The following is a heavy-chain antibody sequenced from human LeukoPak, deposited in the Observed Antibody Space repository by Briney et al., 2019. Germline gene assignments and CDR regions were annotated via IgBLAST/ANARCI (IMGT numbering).Heavy chain of an antibody. D-gene: IGHD6-19*01. J-gene: IGHJ4*02. CDR1: GFTFSSYW. V-gene: IGHV3-23*01. CDR2: ISGSGGST. Sequence: GGSLRLSCAASGFTFSSYWMNWVRQAPGKGLEWVSAISGSGGSTYYADSVKGRFTISRDNSKNTLYLQMNSLRAEDTAVYYCAKVGSSGWYFDYWGQGTLVTVSS. CDR3: AKVGSSGWYFDY.